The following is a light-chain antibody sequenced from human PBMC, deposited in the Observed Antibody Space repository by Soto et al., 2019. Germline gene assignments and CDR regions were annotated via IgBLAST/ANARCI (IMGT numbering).Light chain of an antibody. Sequence: EIVLTQSPGTLSLSPGERATLSCRASQSVSSSYLAWYQQKPGQAPRLLIYGASSRTTGIPDRFSGSGSGTDFTLTNSRLAPEGFAVYYCQQYGSPWTFGEGTKVEIK. J-gene: IGKJ1*01. V-gene: IGKV3-20*01. CDR2: GAS. CDR1: QSVSSSY. CDR3: QQYGSPWT.